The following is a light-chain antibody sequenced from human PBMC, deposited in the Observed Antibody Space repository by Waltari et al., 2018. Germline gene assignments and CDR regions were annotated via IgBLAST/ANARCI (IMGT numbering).Light chain of an antibody. CDR1: ALETKY. CDR2: NFN. CDR3: QSADSTGTSVL. V-gene: IGLV3-25*03. J-gene: IGLJ2*01. Sequence: SYELIQPPSVSVSPGQMARIPCPGAALETKYACWQRQKPGQAPLLVMYNFNERPSGIPGRFSGSVSGTTATLTISRVQAEDEADYYCQSADSTGTSVLFGGGTKLTVL.